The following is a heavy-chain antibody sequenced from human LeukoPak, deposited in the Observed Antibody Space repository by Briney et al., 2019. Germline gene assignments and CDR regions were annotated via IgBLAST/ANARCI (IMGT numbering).Heavy chain of an antibody. CDR2: INHSGST. CDR1: GGSFSGYY. CDR3: ASNLGSSSWYLPFDY. J-gene: IGHJ4*02. D-gene: IGHD6-13*01. Sequence: PSETLSLTCAVYGGSFSGYYWSWIRQPPGKGLEWIGEINHSGSTNYNPSLKSRVTISVDMSKNQFSLKLSSVTAADTAVYYCASNLGSSSWYLPFDYWGQGTLVTVSS. V-gene: IGHV4-34*01.